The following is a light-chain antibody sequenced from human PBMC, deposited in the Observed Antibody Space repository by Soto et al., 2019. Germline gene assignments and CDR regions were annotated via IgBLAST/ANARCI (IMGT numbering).Light chain of an antibody. J-gene: IGKJ1*01. CDR1: QSVSSSS. CDR2: DTS. CDR3: QHYGTSMWT. V-gene: IGKV3-20*01. Sequence: EIVLTQSPGTLSLSPGGRATLSCRASQSVSSSSLSWDQQKPGQAPRLLIYDTSSRATDIPDRFSGSGSGTDFTLTISRLEPEDFTVYYCQHYGTSMWTFGQGTTVEIK.